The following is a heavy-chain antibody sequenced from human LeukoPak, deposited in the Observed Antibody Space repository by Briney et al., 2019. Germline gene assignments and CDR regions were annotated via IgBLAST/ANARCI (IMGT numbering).Heavy chain of an antibody. V-gene: IGHV4-34*01. CDR3: ARALLSMVRGATWYFDL. CDR1: GGSFSGYY. CDR2: INHSGST. D-gene: IGHD3-10*01. J-gene: IGHJ2*01. Sequence: SETLSLTCAVYGGSFSGYYWSWIRQPPGKGLEWIGEINHSGSTNYNPSLTSRVTISVDTSKNQFSLKLSSVTAADTAVYYCARALLSMVRGATWYFDLWGRGTLVTVSS.